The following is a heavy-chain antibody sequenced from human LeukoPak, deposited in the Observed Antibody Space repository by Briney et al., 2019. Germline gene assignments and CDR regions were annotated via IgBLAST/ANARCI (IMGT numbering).Heavy chain of an antibody. CDR1: GGTFSSYA. CDR3: ARGGLGFYAFDI. D-gene: IGHD3-16*01. Sequence: ASVKVSGKASGGTFSSYAISWVRQAPGQGLEWMGRIIPIFGIANYAQKFQGRVTITADKSTSTAYMELSSLRSEDTAVYYCARGGLGFYAFDIWGQGTMVTVSS. J-gene: IGHJ3*02. V-gene: IGHV1-69*04. CDR2: IIPIFGIA.